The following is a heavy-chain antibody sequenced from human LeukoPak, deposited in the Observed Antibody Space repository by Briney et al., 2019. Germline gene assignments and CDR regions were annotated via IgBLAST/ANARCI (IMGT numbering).Heavy chain of an antibody. CDR3: ARTTEGGYSYGYFYYYYMDV. J-gene: IGHJ6*03. CDR1: GVSISSYY. CDR2: IYYSGST. V-gene: IGHV4-59*01. Sequence: SETLSLTCTVSGVSISSYYWSWIRQPPGNGLEWVGYIYYSGSTNYKSSLKSRVTISVDTSKNQFSLRLSSVTAADTAVYYCARTTEGGYSYGYFYYYYMDVWGKGTTVTISS. D-gene: IGHD5-18*01.